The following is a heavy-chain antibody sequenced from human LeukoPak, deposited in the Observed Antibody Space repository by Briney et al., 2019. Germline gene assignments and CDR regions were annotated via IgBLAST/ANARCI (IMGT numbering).Heavy chain of an antibody. CDR2: INPNSGGT. CDR3: AREISRKYYYDREAGNRFDP. J-gene: IGHJ5*02. D-gene: IGHD3-22*01. Sequence: ASVKVSCKASGYTFTGYYMHWVRQAPGQGLEWMGWINPNSGGTNYAQKFQGRVTMTRDTSISTAYMELSGLRSDDTAVYYCAREISRKYYYDREAGNRFDPWGQGTLVTVSS. CDR1: GYTFTGYY. V-gene: IGHV1-2*02.